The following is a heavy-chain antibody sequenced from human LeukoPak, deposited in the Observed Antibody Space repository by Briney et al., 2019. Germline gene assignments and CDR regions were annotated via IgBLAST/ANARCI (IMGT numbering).Heavy chain of an antibody. Sequence: GGSLRLSCGASGFTFSDHYMNWVRQAPGKGLEWVSYISDIGSKTNYADSVKGRFTISRDNAKNSLYLQMNSLRAEDTAVYYCARRYCSSTSCLIDYWGQGTLVTVSS. J-gene: IGHJ4*02. D-gene: IGHD2-2*01. CDR3: ARRYCSSTSCLIDY. CDR1: GFTFSDHY. V-gene: IGHV3-11*06. CDR2: ISDIGSKT.